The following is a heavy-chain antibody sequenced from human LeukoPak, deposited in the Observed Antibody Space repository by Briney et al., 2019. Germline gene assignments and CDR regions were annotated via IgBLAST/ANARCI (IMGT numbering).Heavy chain of an antibody. V-gene: IGHV1-46*01. J-gene: IGHJ6*02. CDR2: IYPRDGST. CDR3: ARDRGSSESYGMDV. CDR1: GYTFTSNY. D-gene: IGHD6-6*01. Sequence: ASVKVSCKASGYTFTSNYIHWVRQAPGQGLEWMGMIYPRDGSTSYAQKFQGRVTVTRDTSTSTVHMELSGLRSEDTAVYYCARDRGSSESYGMDVWGQGTTVTVSS.